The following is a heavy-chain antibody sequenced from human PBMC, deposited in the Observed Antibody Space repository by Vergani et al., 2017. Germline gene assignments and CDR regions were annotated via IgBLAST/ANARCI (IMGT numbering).Heavy chain of an antibody. CDR1: GFTFSRHW. V-gene: IGHV3-74*01. D-gene: IGHD2-2*01. CDR2: VNPEGTNT. CDR3: ARDSRVVGAFDI. J-gene: IGHJ3*02. Sequence: EVQLVESGGGLVQPGGSLRLSCAASGFTFSRHWMHWVRQAPGKGLVWVSRVNPEGTNTPYADSVKGRFTISRDNAKNSLYLQMNSLRAEDTAVYYCARDSRVVGAFDIWGQGTMVTVSS.